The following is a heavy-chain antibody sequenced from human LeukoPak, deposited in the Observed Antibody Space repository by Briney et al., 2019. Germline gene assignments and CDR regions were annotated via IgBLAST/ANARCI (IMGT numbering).Heavy chain of an antibody. Sequence: VASVKVSCKASGCTFTSYGFSWVRQAPGQGLEWMGWISAYNGNTNYAQKLQGRVTMTTDTSTSTAYMELRSLRSDDTAVYYCARDLAPGIAAAGVLWFDPWGQGTLVTVSS. V-gene: IGHV1-18*01. CDR1: GCTFTSYG. J-gene: IGHJ5*02. D-gene: IGHD6-13*01. CDR3: ARDLAPGIAAAGVLWFDP. CDR2: ISAYNGNT.